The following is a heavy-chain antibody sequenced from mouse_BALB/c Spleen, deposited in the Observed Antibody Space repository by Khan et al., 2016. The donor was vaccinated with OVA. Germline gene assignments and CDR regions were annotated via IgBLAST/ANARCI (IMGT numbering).Heavy chain of an antibody. V-gene: IGHV5-17*02. CDR2: ISGDSNTI. CDR1: GFTFSSFG. D-gene: IGHD1-1*01. Sequence: DVKLVESGGGLVQPGGSRKLSCVASGFTFSSFGMHWVRQAPEKGLEWVAYISGDSNTIYYTDPVMGRFTISRDNPKNTLFLQMTSLRSEDMAMYYCARSYFYGYYFDQWGQGTTLTVSS. CDR3: ARSYFYGYYFDQ. J-gene: IGHJ2*01.